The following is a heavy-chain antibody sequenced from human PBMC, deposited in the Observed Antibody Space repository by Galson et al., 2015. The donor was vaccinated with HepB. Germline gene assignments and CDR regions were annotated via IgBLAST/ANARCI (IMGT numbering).Heavy chain of an antibody. Sequence: SLRLSCAASGFTFSSYSMNWVRQAPGKGLEWVSSISSSSSYVYYADSVKGRFTISRDNAKNSLYLRMNSLRAEDTAVYYCARDRRYSYGGDAFDIWGQGTMVTVSS. CDR1: GFTFSSYS. CDR2: ISSSSSYV. V-gene: IGHV3-21*01. CDR3: ARDRRYSYGGDAFDI. J-gene: IGHJ3*02. D-gene: IGHD5-18*01.